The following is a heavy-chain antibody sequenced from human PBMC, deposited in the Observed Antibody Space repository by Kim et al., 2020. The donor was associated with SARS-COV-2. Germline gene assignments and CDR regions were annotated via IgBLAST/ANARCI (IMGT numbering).Heavy chain of an antibody. Sequence: GGSLRLSCAASGFTFSGSAMHWVRQASGKGLEWVGRIRSKTYNYATAYAASVTGRFTISRDDSKNTAYLQMNSLETEDTAVYYCTATPLNSGYDYWGQGTLVTVSS. CDR3: TATPLNSGYDY. CDR1: GFTFSGSA. D-gene: IGHD5-12*01. V-gene: IGHV3-73*01. CDR2: IRSKTYNYAT. J-gene: IGHJ4*02.